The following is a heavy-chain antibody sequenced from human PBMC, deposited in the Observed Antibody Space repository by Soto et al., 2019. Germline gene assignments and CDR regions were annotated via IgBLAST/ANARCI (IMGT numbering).Heavy chain of an antibody. Sequence: GGSLRLSCAASGFTFSSYDMHWVRQATGKGLEWVSAIGSAGDPYYPGSVKGRFTISRENAKNSLYLQFDSLRPGDTALYYCPREDTAKGNGIDVWGQGTTVTVSS. CDR1: GFTFSSYD. J-gene: IGHJ6*02. V-gene: IGHV3-13*05. CDR3: PREDTAKGNGIDV. D-gene: IGHD2-21*02. CDR2: IGSAGDP.